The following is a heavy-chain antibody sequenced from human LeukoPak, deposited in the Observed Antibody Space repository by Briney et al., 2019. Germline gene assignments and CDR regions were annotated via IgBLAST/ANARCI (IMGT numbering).Heavy chain of an antibody. CDR3: AKDFYGDYPTMGFFDN. CDR1: GFTFDDYA. Sequence: GRSLRLSCAASGFTFDDYAMHGVRQAPGKGLEWVSGISWNSGNIGYADSVKGRFTISRDNAKNSLYLQMNSLRAEDTALYYCAKDFYGDYPTMGFFDNWGQGILVTVSS. J-gene: IGHJ4*02. CDR2: ISWNSGNI. V-gene: IGHV3-9*01. D-gene: IGHD4-17*01.